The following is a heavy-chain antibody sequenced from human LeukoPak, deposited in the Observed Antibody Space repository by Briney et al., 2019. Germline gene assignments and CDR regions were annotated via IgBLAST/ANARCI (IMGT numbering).Heavy chain of an antibody. V-gene: IGHV1-69*05. D-gene: IGHD3-3*01. Sequence: SVKVSCKASGGTFSSYAISWVRQAPGQGLEWMGGIIPIFGTANYAQKFQGRVTITTDESTSTAYMELSSLRSEDTAVYYCARGRDDFWSGYRPNYYYYMDVWGKGTTVTVSS. CDR2: IIPIFGTA. J-gene: IGHJ6*03. CDR1: GGTFSSYA. CDR3: ARGRDDFWSGYRPNYYYYMDV.